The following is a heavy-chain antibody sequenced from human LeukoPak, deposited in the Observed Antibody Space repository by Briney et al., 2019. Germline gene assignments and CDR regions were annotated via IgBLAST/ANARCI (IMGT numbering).Heavy chain of an antibody. CDR3: ARGPFYGSSGATRRYYYHMDV. J-gene: IGHJ6*03. D-gene: IGHD6-13*01. Sequence: GASVKVSCKASGGTFSSYAISWVRQAPGQGLEWMGGIIPIFGTANYAQKFQGRVTITTDESTSTAYMELSSLRSEDTAVYYCARGPFYGSSGATRRYYYHMDVWGKGTTVTVSS. CDR1: GGTFSSYA. V-gene: IGHV1-69*05. CDR2: IIPIFGTA.